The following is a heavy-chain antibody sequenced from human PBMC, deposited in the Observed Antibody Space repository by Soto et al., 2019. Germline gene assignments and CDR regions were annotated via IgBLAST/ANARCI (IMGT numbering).Heavy chain of an antibody. J-gene: IGHJ3*02. CDR2: TYYRSKWYN. CDR1: GDSVSSNSAA. D-gene: IGHD6-13*01. CDR3: ARDIYKSSSWFDAFDI. Sequence: SPTLSLTCVISGDSVSSNSAAWNWIRQSPSRGLEWLGRTYYRSKWYNDYAVSVKSRITINPDTSKNQFSLQLNSVTPEDTAVYYCARDIYKSSSWFDAFDIWGQGTMVTVSS. V-gene: IGHV6-1*01.